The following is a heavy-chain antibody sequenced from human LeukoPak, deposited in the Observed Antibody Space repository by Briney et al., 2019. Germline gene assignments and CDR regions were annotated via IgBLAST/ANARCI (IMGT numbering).Heavy chain of an antibody. D-gene: IGHD3-10*01. J-gene: IGHJ6*03. V-gene: IGHV4-4*07. CDR3: ARDTYYSGYYYYYMDV. CDR2: IYTSGST. CDR1: GVSISSYY. Sequence: SSETLSLTCTVSGVSISSYYWSWIRQPAGKGLEWIGRIYTSGSTSYNPSLKSRVTMSVDTSKNQFSLKLTSVTAADTAVYYCARDTYYSGYYYYYMDVWGKGTTVTVSS.